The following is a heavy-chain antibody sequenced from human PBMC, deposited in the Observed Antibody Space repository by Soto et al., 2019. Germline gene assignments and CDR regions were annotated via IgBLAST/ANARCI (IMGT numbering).Heavy chain of an antibody. CDR3: AREGIAARRAY. V-gene: IGHV3-66*01. CDR1: GFTVSSNY. CDR2: IYSGGST. Sequence: EVQLVESGGGLVKPGGSLRLSCAASGFTVSSNYMSWVRQAPGKGLEWVSVIYSGGSTYYADSVKGRFTISRDNSKNTLYLQMNSLRAEDTAVYYCAREGIAARRAYWGQGTLVTVSS. J-gene: IGHJ4*02. D-gene: IGHD6-6*01.